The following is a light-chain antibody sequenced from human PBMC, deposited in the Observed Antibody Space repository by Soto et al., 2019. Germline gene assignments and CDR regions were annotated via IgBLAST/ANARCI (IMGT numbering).Light chain of an antibody. CDR3: QQYNSYSRT. CDR1: QSISSW. CDR2: DAS. V-gene: IGKV1-5*01. J-gene: IGKJ1*01. Sequence: DIQMTQSPSTLSASVGDRVTITCRASQSISSWLAWYQQKPGKAPKLLIYDASSLESGVPSRFSGSGSGTKFTLTISSLQPDVFATYYCQQYNSYSRTFGQGTKVDIK.